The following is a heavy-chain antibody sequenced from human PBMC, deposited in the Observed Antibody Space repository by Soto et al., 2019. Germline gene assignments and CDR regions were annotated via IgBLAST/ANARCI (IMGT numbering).Heavy chain of an antibody. D-gene: IGHD2-2*01. J-gene: IGHJ6*02. CDR3: ARGYCSSTSCRYYYYYGMDV. CDR1: GYTFTSYD. CDR2: MNPNSGNT. Sequence: ASVKVSCKASGYTFTSYDINWVRQATGQGLEWMGWMNPNSGNTGYAQKFQGRVTVTRNTPISTAYMELSSLRSEDTAVYYCARGYCSSTSCRYYYYYGMDVWGQGTTVTVSS. V-gene: IGHV1-8*01.